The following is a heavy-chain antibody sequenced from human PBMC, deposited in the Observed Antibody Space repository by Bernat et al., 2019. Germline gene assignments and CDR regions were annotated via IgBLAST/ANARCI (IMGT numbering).Heavy chain of an antibody. J-gene: IGHJ5*02. D-gene: IGHD3-3*01. CDR3: ARDIWPDFWSGYYPPSNWFDP. Sequence: EVQLVGSGGGLVKPGGSLRLSCAASGFTFSSYSMNWVRQPPGKGLEWVSSISSSSSYIYYADQVKGRFTISRDNAKNALDLTMNSLRAEDTAVYYCARDIWPDFWSGYYPPSNWFDPWGQGTLVTVSS. V-gene: IGHV3-21*01. CDR2: ISSSSSYI. CDR1: GFTFSSYS.